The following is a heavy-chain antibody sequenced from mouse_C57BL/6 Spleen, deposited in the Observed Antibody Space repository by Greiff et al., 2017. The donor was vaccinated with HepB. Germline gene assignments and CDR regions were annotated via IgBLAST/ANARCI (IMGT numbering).Heavy chain of an antibody. D-gene: IGHD2-4*01. CDR3: AREDDYDPAWFAY. V-gene: IGHV1-82*01. Sequence: VQLQQSGPELVKPGASVKISCKASGYAFSSSWMNWVKQRPGKGLEWIGRIYPGDGDTNYNGKFKGKATLTADKSSSTAYMQLSSLTSEDSAVYFCAREDDYDPAWFAYWGQGTLVTVSA. J-gene: IGHJ3*01. CDR2: IYPGDGDT. CDR1: GYAFSSSW.